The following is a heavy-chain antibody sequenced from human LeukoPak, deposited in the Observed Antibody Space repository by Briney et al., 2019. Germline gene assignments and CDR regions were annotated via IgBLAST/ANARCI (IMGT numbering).Heavy chain of an antibody. V-gene: IGHV4-34*01. CDR1: GGSFSGYY. CDR3: ARGRPTYYYGSGSYQSDP. Sequence: PSGTLSLTCAVYGGSFSGYYWSWIRQPPGKGVERVGEINHSGSTNYNPSRKRRVTISVDTSKNRFSLKLSSVTAADTALYYCARGRPTYYYGSGSYQSDPWGQGTLVTVSS. CDR2: INHSGST. D-gene: IGHD3-10*01. J-gene: IGHJ5*02.